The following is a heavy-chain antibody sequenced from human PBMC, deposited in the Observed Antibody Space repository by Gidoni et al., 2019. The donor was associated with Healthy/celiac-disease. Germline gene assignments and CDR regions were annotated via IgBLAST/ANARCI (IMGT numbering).Heavy chain of an antibody. V-gene: IGHV1-69*01. J-gene: IGHJ4*02. Sequence: QVHLVQSGAEVQKPGSSVTVSCKASGGPSSSYPISCVRQAPGQGLEWRGGISTIFGTANYAEKCQGRVTITADESTSTAYMELSSLRSEDTDEYYCARSSNEEMGTMNTYYFDYWGQGTLVTVSS. D-gene: IGHD1-1*01. CDR1: GGPSSSYP. CDR2: ISTIFGTA. CDR3: ARSSNEEMGTMNTYYFDY.